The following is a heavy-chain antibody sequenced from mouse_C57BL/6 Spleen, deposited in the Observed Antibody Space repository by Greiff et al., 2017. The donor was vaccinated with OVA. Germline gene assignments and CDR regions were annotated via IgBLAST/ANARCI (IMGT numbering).Heavy chain of an antibody. Sequence: EVQLVESGGGLVKPGGSLKLSCAASGFTFSDYGMHWVRQAPEKGLEWVAYISSGSSTIYYADTVKGRFTISRDNAKNTLFLQMTSLRSEDTAMYYCARGGYYYGSSGYFDYWGQGTTLTVSS. CDR3: ARGGYYYGSSGYFDY. V-gene: IGHV5-17*01. CDR1: GFTFSDYG. CDR2: ISSGSSTI. D-gene: IGHD1-1*01. J-gene: IGHJ2*01.